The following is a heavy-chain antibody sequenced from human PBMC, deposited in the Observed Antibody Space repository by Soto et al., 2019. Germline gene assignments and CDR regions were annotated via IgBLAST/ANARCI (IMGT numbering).Heavy chain of an antibody. V-gene: IGHV5-51*01. Sequence: PGESLEISCKGSGYSFSTYLIWWVRQIRVKGLEWMGLIFPGDSETTYSPSFQGNVSISADTSISTAYLQWDSLKTSDSAIYYCARQCPRYYWGQGTQVTVYS. CDR1: GYSFSTYL. J-gene: IGHJ4*02. CDR3: ARQCPRYY. D-gene: IGHD2-2*01. CDR2: IFPGDSET.